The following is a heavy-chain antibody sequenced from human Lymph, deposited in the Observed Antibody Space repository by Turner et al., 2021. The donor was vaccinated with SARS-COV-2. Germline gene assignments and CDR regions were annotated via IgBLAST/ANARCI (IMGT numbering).Heavy chain of an antibody. V-gene: IGHV3-66*01. CDR3: ARDFREGAFDI. CDR1: GITVSSNY. D-gene: IGHD3-10*01. Sequence: EVQLVESGGGLVQPAGSLRLSCAASGITVSSNYMSWVRQAPGKGLEWVSVVYAGGSTFYADSVKGRFTISRDKSKNTLYLQMNRLRAEDTAVYYCARDFREGAFDIWGQGTMVTISS. J-gene: IGHJ3*02. CDR2: VYAGGST.